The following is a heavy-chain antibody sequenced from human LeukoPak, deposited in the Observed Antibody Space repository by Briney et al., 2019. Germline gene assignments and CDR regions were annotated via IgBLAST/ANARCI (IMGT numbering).Heavy chain of an antibody. J-gene: IGHJ3*02. CDR1: GGTFSSYA. V-gene: IGHV1-69*04. CDR3: AIAMVRGVIYAFDI. Sequence: SVKVSCKASGGTFSSYAISWVRQAPGQGLEWMGRIIPILGIANYAQKFQGRVTITADKSTSTAYMELSSLRSEDTAVYYCAIAMVRGVIYAFDIWGQGKMVTVSS. CDR2: IIPILGIA. D-gene: IGHD3-10*01.